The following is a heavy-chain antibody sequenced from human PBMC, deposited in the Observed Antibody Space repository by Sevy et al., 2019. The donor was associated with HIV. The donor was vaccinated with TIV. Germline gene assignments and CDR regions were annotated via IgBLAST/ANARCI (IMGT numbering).Heavy chain of an antibody. Sequence: GGSLRLSCAASGFTFSSYGMHWVRQAPGKGLEWVAVISYDGSNKYYADSVKGRFTISRDNSKNTLYLQMNSLRAEDTAVYYCAKDGGRFLEWPRLLFDYWGQGTLVTVSS. CDR1: GFTFSSYG. D-gene: IGHD3-3*01. CDR3: AKDGGRFLEWPRLLFDY. CDR2: ISYDGSNK. J-gene: IGHJ4*02. V-gene: IGHV3-30*18.